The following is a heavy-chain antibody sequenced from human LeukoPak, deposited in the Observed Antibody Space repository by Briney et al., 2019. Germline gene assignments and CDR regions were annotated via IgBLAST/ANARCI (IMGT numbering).Heavy chain of an antibody. CDR1: GGTFSSYA. Sequence: ASVKVSCKASGGTFSSYAISWVRQAPGQGLEWMGGIIPIFGTANYAQKFQGRVTITADESTSTAYMELSSLRSEDTAVYYCARTAHPISAHRGVWQIPRSRDGYNFDYWGQGTLVTVSS. V-gene: IGHV1-69*13. J-gene: IGHJ4*02. CDR2: IIPIFGTA. CDR3: ARTAHPISAHRGVWQIPRSRDGYNFDY. D-gene: IGHD5-24*01.